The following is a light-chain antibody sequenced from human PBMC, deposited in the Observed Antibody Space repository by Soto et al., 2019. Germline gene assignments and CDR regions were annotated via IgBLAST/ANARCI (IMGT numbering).Light chain of an antibody. CDR3: QSYDSSNRV. Sequence: NFMLTQPHSVSESPGKTVTISCTRSSGSIDSNYVQWYQQRPGSAPTTVIHEDNQRHSGVPDRFSGSIDSSSNSASLTISGLKSEDEADYCCQSYDSSNRVFGGGTKLTVL. CDR2: EDN. V-gene: IGLV6-57*04. J-gene: IGLJ3*02. CDR1: SGSIDSNY.